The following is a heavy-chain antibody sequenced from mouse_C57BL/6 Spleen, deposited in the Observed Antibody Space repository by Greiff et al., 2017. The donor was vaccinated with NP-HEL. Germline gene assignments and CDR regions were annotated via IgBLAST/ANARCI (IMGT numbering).Heavy chain of an antibody. CDR3: ARRGDDYRDYFDY. CDR2: ISDGGSNT. V-gene: IGHV5-4*01. CDR1: GFTFSSYA. Sequence: EVQGVESGGGLVKPGGSLKLSCAASGFTFSSYAMSWVRQTPEKRLEWVATISDGGSNTYYPDNVKGRFTISRDNAKNNLYLQMSHLKSEDTAMYDCARRGDDYRDYFDYWGQGTTLTVSS. D-gene: IGHD2-4*01. J-gene: IGHJ2*01.